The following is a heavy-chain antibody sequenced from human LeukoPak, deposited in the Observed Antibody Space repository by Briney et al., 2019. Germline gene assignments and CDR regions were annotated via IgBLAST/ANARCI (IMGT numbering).Heavy chain of an antibody. J-gene: IGHJ4*02. CDR1: GGSISSYY. Sequence: PSETLSLICTVSGGSISSYYWSWIRQPPGKGLEWIGYIYYSGSTNYNPSLKSRVTISVDTSKNQFSLKLSSVTAADTAVYYCARASGYDILTGYNFDYWGQGTLVTVSS. CDR3: ARASGYDILTGYNFDY. D-gene: IGHD3-9*01. V-gene: IGHV4-59*01. CDR2: IYYSGST.